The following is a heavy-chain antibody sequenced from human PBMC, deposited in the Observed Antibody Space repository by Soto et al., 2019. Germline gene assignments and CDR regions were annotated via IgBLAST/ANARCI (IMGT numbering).Heavy chain of an antibody. CDR3: ARFTDTAFDP. CDR2: IYHSGST. V-gene: IGHV4-38-2*01. J-gene: IGHJ5*02. CDR1: GYSISSGYY. D-gene: IGHD5-18*01. Sequence: PSETLSLTCAVSGYSISSGYYWGLIRQPPGKGLEWIGSIYHSGSTYYNPSLKSRVTISVDTSKNQFSLKLSSVTAADTAVYYCARFTDTAFDPWGQGTLVTVSS.